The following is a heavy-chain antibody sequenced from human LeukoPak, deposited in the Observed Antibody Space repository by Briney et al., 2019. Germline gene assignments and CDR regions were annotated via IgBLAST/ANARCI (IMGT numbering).Heavy chain of an antibody. V-gene: IGHV1-2*02. D-gene: IGHD6-19*01. J-gene: IGHJ5*02. CDR3: AREINSSGWYGYNWFDP. CDR1: GYTFTSYD. CDR2: INPNSGGT. Sequence: ASVKVSCKASGYTFTSYDINWVRQAPGQGLEWMGWINPNSGGTNYAQKFQGRVTTTRDTSISTAYMELSRLRSDDTAVYYCAREINSSGWYGYNWFDPSGEGTLLTVSS.